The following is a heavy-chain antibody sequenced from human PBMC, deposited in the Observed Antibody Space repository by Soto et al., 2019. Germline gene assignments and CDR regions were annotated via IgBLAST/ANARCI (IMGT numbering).Heavy chain of an antibody. Sequence: EVQLVESGGGLVQPGGSLRLSCAASGFTVSSNYMSWVRQAPGKGLEWVSVIYSGGSTYYADSVKGRFTISRDNSKNTLYLQMNSLRAEDTAVYYCAREEGGIYYYYGMDVWGQGTTVTVSS. CDR1: GFTVSSNY. CDR2: IYSGGST. D-gene: IGHD3-16*01. J-gene: IGHJ6*02. V-gene: IGHV3-66*01. CDR3: AREEGGIYYYYGMDV.